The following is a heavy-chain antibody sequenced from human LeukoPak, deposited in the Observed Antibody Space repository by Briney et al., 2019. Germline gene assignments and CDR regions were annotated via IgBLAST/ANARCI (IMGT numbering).Heavy chain of an antibody. CDR3: ARSLPRSGDCQQ. Sequence: AAVKVPCQASGYTFTSYCISWVRQAPGQGLEGMGWVSAYNGNTDYAQKLQGRVTMTTDTSTSTAYMELRSLRSDDTAVYYCARSLPRSGDCQQWGQGTLDTVFS. D-gene: IGHD3-3*01. CDR1: GYTFTSYC. J-gene: IGHJ1*01. V-gene: IGHV1-18*01. CDR2: VSAYNGNT.